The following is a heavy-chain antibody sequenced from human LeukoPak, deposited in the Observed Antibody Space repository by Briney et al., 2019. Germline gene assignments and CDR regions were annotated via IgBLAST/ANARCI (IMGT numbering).Heavy chain of an antibody. D-gene: IGHD3-9*01. CDR2: IIPILGIA. V-gene: IGHV1-69*04. J-gene: IGHJ5*02. Sequence: SVKVSCKASGYTFTSYGISWVRQAPGQGLEWMGRIIPILGIANYAQKFQGRVTITADKSTSTAYMELSSLRSEDTAVYYCARVYYDILTGYYIDWFDPWGQGTLVTVSS. CDR3: ARVYYDILTGYYIDWFDP. CDR1: GYTFTSYG.